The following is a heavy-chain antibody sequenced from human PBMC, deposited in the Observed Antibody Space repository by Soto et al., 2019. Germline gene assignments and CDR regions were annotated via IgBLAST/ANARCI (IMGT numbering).Heavy chain of an antibody. CDR2: IDPSDSYT. J-gene: IGHJ5*02. D-gene: IGHD2-15*01. Sequence: EVQLVQSGAEVKKPGESLRISCKGSGYSFTNYWISWVRQMPGKGLEWMGMIDPSDSYTKYSPSFQGHVTISADKSISTAYLQWSSLKAADTAMYYCAKSGHGSTSKWFDPWGQGTLVTVSS. V-gene: IGHV5-10-1*03. CDR1: GYSFTNYW. CDR3: AKSGHGSTSKWFDP.